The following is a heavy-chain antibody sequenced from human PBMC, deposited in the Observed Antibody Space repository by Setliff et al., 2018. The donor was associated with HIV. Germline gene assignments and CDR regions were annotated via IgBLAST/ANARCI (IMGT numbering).Heavy chain of an antibody. CDR2: IYTGGST. D-gene: IGHD3-22*01. CDR1: GFTVSRNY. CDR3: ATRGRAYYYDSSGYFDY. Sequence: GGSLRLSCTASGFTVSRNYMSWVRQAPGKGLEWVSVIYTGGSTSYADSVKGRFTISRDNSKNALYLQMNSLRVEDTAVYFCATRGRAYYYDSSGYFDYWGQGALVTAPQ. J-gene: IGHJ4*02. V-gene: IGHV3-66*02.